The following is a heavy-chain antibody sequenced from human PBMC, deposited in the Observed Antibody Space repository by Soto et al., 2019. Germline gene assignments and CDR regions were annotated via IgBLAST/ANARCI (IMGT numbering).Heavy chain of an antibody. CDR3: ARSGGLDRDFNY. CDR2: IIPMFDTP. V-gene: IGHV1-69*12. D-gene: IGHD2-15*01. J-gene: IGHJ4*02. CDR1: GGTFSSDS. Sequence: QVQLVQSGAEVKKPGSSVKVSCKASGGTFSSDSFSWVRQAPGQGLEWMGGIIPMFDTPIYAQKFQDRVTITADEATSTAYRQLSSLRSGDTAVDYCARSGGLDRDFNYWGQGSLVTVSS.